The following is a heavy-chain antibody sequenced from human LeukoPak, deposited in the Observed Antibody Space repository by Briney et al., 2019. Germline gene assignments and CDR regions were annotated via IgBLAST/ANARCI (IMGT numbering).Heavy chain of an antibody. J-gene: IGHJ4*02. CDR3: ARAGYGGKRFDY. Sequence: ASVKVSCKASGYTFTTYNINWVRQAPRQGLEWMGWISGYNGNTNYAQKLQGRVTMTTDTSTSTAYMELSSLRSEDTAVYYCARAGYGGKRFDYWGQGTLVTVSS. V-gene: IGHV1-18*01. CDR2: ISGYNGNT. CDR1: GYTFTTYN. D-gene: IGHD4-23*01.